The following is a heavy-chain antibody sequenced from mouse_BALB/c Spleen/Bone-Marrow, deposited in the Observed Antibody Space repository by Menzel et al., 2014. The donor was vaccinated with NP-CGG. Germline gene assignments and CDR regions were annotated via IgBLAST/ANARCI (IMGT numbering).Heavy chain of an antibody. J-gene: IGHJ4*01. CDR2: IRSKSNNYAA. CDR1: GFTFNTYA. CDR3: VRQVITTVSYAMDY. Sequence: EVKLMESGGGLVQPKGSLKLSCAASGFTFNTYAMNWVRQAPGKGLEWVARIRSKSNNYAAYYADSVKDRFTISRDDSQSTLYLQMNNLKTEDTAMYYCVRQVITTVSYAMDYWGQGTSVTVSS. V-gene: IGHV10-1*02. D-gene: IGHD1-1*01.